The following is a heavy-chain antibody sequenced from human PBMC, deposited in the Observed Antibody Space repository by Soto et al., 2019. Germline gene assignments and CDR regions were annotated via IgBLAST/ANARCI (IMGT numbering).Heavy chain of an antibody. CDR1: GYTLTSYG. CDR3: ATFYSHGWHRGNLDQ. V-gene: IGHV1-18*01. D-gene: IGHD6-19*01. CDR2: ISGYNGAT. Sequence: QLQLVQSGAEVKKPGASVKVSCKASGYTLTSYGITCVRQAPGQGLEWMGWISGYNGATNYAYKLQGRVTMPTDTSTNTAYMELRSLRPDDTAVYYCATFYSHGWHRGNLDQWGQGPLVTVSS. J-gene: IGHJ4*02.